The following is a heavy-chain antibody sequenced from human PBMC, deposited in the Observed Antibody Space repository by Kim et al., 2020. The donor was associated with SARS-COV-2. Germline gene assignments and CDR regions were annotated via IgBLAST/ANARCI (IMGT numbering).Heavy chain of an antibody. CDR2: ISYDGSNK. V-gene: IGHV3-30*18. D-gene: IGHD3-10*01. CDR1: GFTFSSYG. J-gene: IGHJ6*02. Sequence: GGSLRLSCAASGFTFSSYGMHWVRQAPGKGLEWVAVISYDGSNKYYADSVKGRFTISRDNSENTLYLQMSSLRAEDTAVYYCAKDLTYGPESDYYYYGMDVWGQGTTVTVSS. CDR3: AKDLTYGPESDYYYYGMDV.